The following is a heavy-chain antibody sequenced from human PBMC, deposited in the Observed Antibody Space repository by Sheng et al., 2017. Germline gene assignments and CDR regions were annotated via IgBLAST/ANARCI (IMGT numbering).Heavy chain of an antibody. V-gene: IGHV3-23*01. D-gene: IGHD4-4*01. J-gene: IGHJ4*02. CDR1: GFTFSSYA. Sequence: EVQLLESGGGLVQPGGSLRLSCAASGFTFSSYAMSWVRQAPGKGLEWVSAISGSGGSTYYADSVKGRFTISRDNSKNTLYLQMNSLRAEDTAVYYCAKDPSRALTTVTTQLDYWGQGTLVTVSS. CDR3: AKDPSRALTTVTTQLDY. CDR2: ISGSGGST.